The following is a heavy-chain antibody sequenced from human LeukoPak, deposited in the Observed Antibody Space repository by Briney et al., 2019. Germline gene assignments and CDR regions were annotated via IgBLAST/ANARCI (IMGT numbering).Heavy chain of an antibody. CDR3: ARGWDYDSGGRPTAYVY. J-gene: IGHJ4*02. D-gene: IGHD3-22*01. CDR2: IIPIFGTA. Sequence: SVKVSCKASGGTFSNYAINWVRQAPGQGLEWMGGIIPIFGTANYAQKFQGRVTITADESTGTIYMELNSLKFEDTAVYYCARGWDYDSGGRPTAYVYWGQGTLVTVSS. V-gene: IGHV1-69*13. CDR1: GGTFSNYA.